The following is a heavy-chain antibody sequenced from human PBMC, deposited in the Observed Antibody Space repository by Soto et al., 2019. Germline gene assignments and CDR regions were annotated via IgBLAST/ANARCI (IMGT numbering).Heavy chain of an antibody. V-gene: IGHV3-23*01. CDR1: SFTFSNHA. D-gene: IGHD2-8*01. CDR2: ITRSGDST. J-gene: IGHJ5*02. Sequence: LESGGDSVQPGGSLRLSCAASSFTFSNHALSWVRQAPGKGLEWVSTITRSGDSTYYTDSVKGRFTISRDNSKNTLYLQMNNLRAEDTAVYYCANHWDTNAHVGFGWFDPWGQGTLVTVSS. CDR3: ANHWDTNAHVGFGWFDP.